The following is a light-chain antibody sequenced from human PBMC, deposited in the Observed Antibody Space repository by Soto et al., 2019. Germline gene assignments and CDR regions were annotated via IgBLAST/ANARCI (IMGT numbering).Light chain of an antibody. CDR2: AAS. V-gene: IGKV1-39*01. CDR1: QSSSSY. CDR3: QQSYSTLPWT. J-gene: IGKJ1*01. Sequence: DIQMTQSPSSLSASVGDRVTITCRASQSSSSYLNWYQQKPGKAPRLLIYAASSLQSGVPSRFSGSGSGTDFTLTISSLQPEDFATYYCQQSYSTLPWTFGQGTRVEI.